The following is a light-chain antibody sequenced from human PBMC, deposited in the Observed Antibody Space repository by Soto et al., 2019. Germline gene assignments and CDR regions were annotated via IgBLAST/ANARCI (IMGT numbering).Light chain of an antibody. J-gene: IGKJ1*01. V-gene: IGKV1-27*01. CDR3: QQNLGVHT. Sequence: GDRVTITCRESQGISSCLNWYRQKPVKTPKFLIYSASILQSGVPSRFSGSGSGTDFTLTISSLQPEDVATYYGQQNLGVHTFGQGTKVDIK. CDR2: SAS. CDR1: QGISSC.